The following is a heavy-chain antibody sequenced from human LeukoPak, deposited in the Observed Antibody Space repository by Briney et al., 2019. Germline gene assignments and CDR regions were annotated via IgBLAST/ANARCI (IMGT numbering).Heavy chain of an antibody. Sequence: GGSLRLSCAASGFTFSSYGMHWVRQAPGKGLEWVAFIRYDGSNTYYADSVKGRFTISRDNSKNTLYLQMNSLRAEDTAVYYCARGATGTMIVVAMELAFDIWGQGTMVTVSS. J-gene: IGHJ3*02. CDR2: IRYDGSNT. D-gene: IGHD3-22*01. CDR1: GFTFSSYG. V-gene: IGHV3-30*02. CDR3: ARGATGTMIVVAMELAFDI.